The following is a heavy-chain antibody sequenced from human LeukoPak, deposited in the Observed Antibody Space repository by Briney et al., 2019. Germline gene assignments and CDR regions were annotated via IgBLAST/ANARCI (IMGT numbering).Heavy chain of an antibody. Sequence: GGSLRLSCAASGFTFSRYWMHWVRQAPGKGLVWVSRINSDGSCTSYADFVKGRFTISRDNAKNTVYLQMSSLSAEDTAVYYCARICSTTDCLISAWGQGTLVTVSS. CDR3: ARICSTTDCLISA. V-gene: IGHV3-74*01. D-gene: IGHD2-2*01. CDR2: INSDGSCT. CDR1: GFTFSRYW. J-gene: IGHJ4*02.